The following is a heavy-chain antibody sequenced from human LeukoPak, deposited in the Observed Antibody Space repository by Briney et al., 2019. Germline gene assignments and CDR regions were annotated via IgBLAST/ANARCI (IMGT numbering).Heavy chain of an antibody. CDR1: GFIFNTYV. Sequence: PGGSLRLSCAASGFIFNTYVMHWVRQAPGKGLEWLAFIRYDGSNKYYADSVKGRFTISRDNSRNTLHLQMNSLRAEDTAVYYCAKDSEYYYGSGSYQPRGYFDYWGQGTLVTVSS. V-gene: IGHV3-30*02. CDR2: IRYDGSNK. J-gene: IGHJ4*02. D-gene: IGHD3-10*01. CDR3: AKDSEYYYGSGSYQPRGYFDY.